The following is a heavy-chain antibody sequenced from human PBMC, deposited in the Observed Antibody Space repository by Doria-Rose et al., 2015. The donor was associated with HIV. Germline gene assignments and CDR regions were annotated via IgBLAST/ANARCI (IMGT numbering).Heavy chain of an antibody. J-gene: IGHJ4*02. CDR3: ARIKSSRWYHKYYFDF. V-gene: IGHV2-26*01. D-gene: IGHD6-13*01. CDR2: IVSDDER. Sequence: SGPVLVKPTETLTLTCTVSGVSLSSPGMGVSWIRQPPGKALEWLANIVSDDERSYKTSLKSRLTISRGTSKSQVVLTMTGMDPVDTATYYCARIKSSRWYHKYYFDFWGQGTLVIVSA. CDR1: GVSLSSPGMG.